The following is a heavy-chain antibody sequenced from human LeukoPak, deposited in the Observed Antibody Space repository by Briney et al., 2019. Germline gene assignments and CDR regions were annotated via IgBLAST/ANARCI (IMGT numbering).Heavy chain of an antibody. CDR2: IYHSGNT. Sequence: PSETLSLTCTVSGGFISSSSYYWGWIRQPPGKGLEWIGSIYHSGNTYYNPSLKSRVTISVDTSKNQFSLKLSSVTAADTAVYYCARAGYGDSDFDYWGQGTLVAVSS. CDR3: ARAGYGDSDFDY. CDR1: GGFISSSSYY. J-gene: IGHJ4*02. V-gene: IGHV4-39*07. D-gene: IGHD4-17*01.